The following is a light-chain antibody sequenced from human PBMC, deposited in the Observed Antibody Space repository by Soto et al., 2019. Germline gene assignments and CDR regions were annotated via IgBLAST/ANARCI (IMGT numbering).Light chain of an antibody. CDR1: QSVSSSY. V-gene: IGKV3-20*01. J-gene: IGKJ1*01. CDR3: QQYGSSPWT. Sequence: ELVWTQSPPTQSLSXXXXXXXXXXXSQSVSSSYLAWYQQKPGQAPRLLIYGASSRATGIPDRFSGSGSGTDFTLTISRLEPEDFAVYYCQQYGSSPWTFGQGTKVDIK. CDR2: GAS.